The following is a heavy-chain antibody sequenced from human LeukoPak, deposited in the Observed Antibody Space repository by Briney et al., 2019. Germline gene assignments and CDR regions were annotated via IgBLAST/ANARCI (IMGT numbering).Heavy chain of an antibody. D-gene: IGHD3-22*01. CDR2: VWYDGSKT. J-gene: IGHJ4*02. Sequence: GGSLRLSCAASGFTFSSYAMHWVRQAPGKGLEWVAVVWYDGSKTYSADSVKGRITISRDDSKNTLYLQMNSLRAEDTAVYYCARGVDYYDSGGTIYYWGQGTLVTVSS. CDR3: ARGVDYYDSGGTIYY. V-gene: IGHV3-33*01. CDR1: GFTFSSYA.